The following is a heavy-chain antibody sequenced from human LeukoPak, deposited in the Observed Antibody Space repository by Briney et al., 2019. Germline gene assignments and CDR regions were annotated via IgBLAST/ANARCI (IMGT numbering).Heavy chain of an antibody. CDR1: GGSISSGGYS. D-gene: IGHD1-26*01. J-gene: IGHJ4*02. CDR2: IYHSGST. CDR3: ARGPYSGSYYFDY. Sequence: SETLSLTCAVSGGSISSGGYSWSWIRQPPGKGLERIGYIYHSGSTYYNPSLKSRVTISVDRSKNQFSLKLSSVTAADTAVYYCARGPYSGSYYFDYWGQGTLVTVSS. V-gene: IGHV4-30-2*01.